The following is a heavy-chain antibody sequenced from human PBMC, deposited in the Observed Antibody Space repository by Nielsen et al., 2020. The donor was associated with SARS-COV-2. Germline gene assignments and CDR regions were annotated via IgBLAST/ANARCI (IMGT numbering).Heavy chain of an antibody. V-gene: IGHV3-30*04. CDR2: ISYDGSNK. CDR1: GFTFSSYA. J-gene: IGHJ4*02. Sequence: GESLKISCAASGFTFSSYAMHWVRQAPGKGLEWVAVISYDGSNKYYADSVKGRFTISRDNAKNSLYLQMNSLRAEDTAVYYCARRYSSSSGAFDYWGQGTLVTVSS. D-gene: IGHD6-6*01. CDR3: ARRYSSSSGAFDY.